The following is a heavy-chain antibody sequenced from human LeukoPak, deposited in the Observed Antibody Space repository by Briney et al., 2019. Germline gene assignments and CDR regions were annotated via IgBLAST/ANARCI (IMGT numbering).Heavy chain of an antibody. CDR1: GFSFTSYA. CDR2: ISESDGTT. Sequence: GGSLRLSCAASGFSFTSYAMSWVRQAPGKGLEWLSRISESDGTTHYADSVQGRFTISRDNSENTLFLQMISRRVDDTAVYYCAKGGWLDNWGQGTLVTVSS. CDR3: AKGGWLDN. V-gene: IGHV3-23*01. D-gene: IGHD2-15*01. J-gene: IGHJ4*02.